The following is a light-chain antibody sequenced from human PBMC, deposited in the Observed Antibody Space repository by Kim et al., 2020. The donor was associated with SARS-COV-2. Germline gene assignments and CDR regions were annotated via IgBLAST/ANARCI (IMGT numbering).Light chain of an antibody. Sequence: EIVLTQSPASLSLSPGERATLSCRASQSVNSCLAWYQHKPGQPPRLLIYDASIRAIGIPARFSGSGSGTDFTLTISSLEPEDIAVYYCQQRNNWPLLTFGGGTKVDIK. CDR2: DAS. CDR3: QQRNNWPLLT. J-gene: IGKJ4*01. V-gene: IGKV3-11*01. CDR1: QSVNSC.